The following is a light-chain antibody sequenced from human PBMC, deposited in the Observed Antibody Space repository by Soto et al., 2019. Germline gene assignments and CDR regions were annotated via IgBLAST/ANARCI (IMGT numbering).Light chain of an antibody. CDR3: TSYTNSSTLGV. J-gene: IGLJ1*01. V-gene: IGLV2-14*01. CDR1: SSDVGAYNY. Sequence: QSALTQPASVSGSPGQSITISCAGTSSDVGAYNYVSWYQRHPGKAPKLMIYEVSNRPSGVSNRFSGSKSGDTASLTISGLQAEDEAAYYSTSYTNSSTLGVFGTGTKVT. CDR2: EVS.